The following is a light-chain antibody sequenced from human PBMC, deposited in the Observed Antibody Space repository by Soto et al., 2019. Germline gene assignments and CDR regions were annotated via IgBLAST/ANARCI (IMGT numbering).Light chain of an antibody. CDR3: TSYTSTSTPYV. CDR2: DVY. J-gene: IGLJ1*01. V-gene: IGLV2-14*01. Sequence: LTQPASVSGSPGQSITISCAGTSSDVGRYTFVSWYQQHPGKAPKLIIYDVYNRPSGVSNRFSGSKSGNTASLTISGLQAEDEADYYCTSYTSTSTPYVFGGGTKVTVL. CDR1: SSDVGRYTF.